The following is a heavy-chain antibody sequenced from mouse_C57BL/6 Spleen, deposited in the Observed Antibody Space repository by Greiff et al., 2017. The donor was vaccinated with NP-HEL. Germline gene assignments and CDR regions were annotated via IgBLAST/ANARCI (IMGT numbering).Heavy chain of an antibody. J-gene: IGHJ4*01. Sequence: QVQLQQPGAELVKPGASVKLSCKASGYTFTSYWMQWVKQRPGQGLEWIGEIDPSDSYNNYNQKFKGKATLTVDTSSSTAYMQLCSLTSEDSAVYYCARHYSKTWGAMDNWGQGTSVTVSS. V-gene: IGHV1-50*01. CDR2: IDPSDSYN. CDR1: GYTFTSYW. D-gene: IGHD2-5*01. CDR3: ARHYSKTWGAMDN.